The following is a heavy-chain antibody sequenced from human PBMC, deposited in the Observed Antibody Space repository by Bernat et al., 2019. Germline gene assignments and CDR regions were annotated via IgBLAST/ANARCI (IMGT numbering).Heavy chain of an antibody. V-gene: IGHV3-15*01. Sequence: EVQLVESGGGLVKPGGSLRLSCAASGFTFSNAWMSWVRQAPGKGLEWVGRIKSKTDGGTTDYAAPVKGRFTISRDYSKNTLYLQMNSLKTEDTAVYYCTTDFWSGYYGAYDAFDIWGQGTMVTVSS. D-gene: IGHD3-3*01. CDR3: TTDFWSGYYGAYDAFDI. CDR2: IKSKTDGGTT. CDR1: GFTFSNAW. J-gene: IGHJ3*02.